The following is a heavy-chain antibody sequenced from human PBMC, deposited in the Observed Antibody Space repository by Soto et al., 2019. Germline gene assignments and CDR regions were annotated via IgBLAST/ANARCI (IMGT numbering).Heavy chain of an antibody. CDR1: GFTFSSYG. V-gene: IGHV3-33*01. D-gene: IGHD3-22*01. CDR2: IWYDGSNK. J-gene: IGHJ3*02. Sequence: QVQLVESGGGVVQPGRSLRLSCAASGFTFSSYGMHWVRQAPVKGLEWVAVIWYDGSNKYYADSVKGRFTISRDNSKNTLYLQMNSLRAEDTAVYYCARDRSNYYDSSGYYALDAFDIWGQGTMVTVSS. CDR3: ARDRSNYYDSSGYYALDAFDI.